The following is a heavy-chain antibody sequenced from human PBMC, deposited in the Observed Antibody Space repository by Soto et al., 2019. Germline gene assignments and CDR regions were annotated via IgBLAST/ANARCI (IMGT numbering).Heavy chain of an antibody. CDR3: ARGVTVAGLVDGFEY. Sequence: ASVKVSCKASGYTFTSYYMHWVRQAPGQGLEWLGIINPSGGSTSYAQKFQGRVTMTRDTSTSTVYMELSSLRSEDTAVYYCARGVTVAGLVDGFEYWGKGTLFTVSS. J-gene: IGHJ4*02. CDR1: GYTFTSYY. V-gene: IGHV1-46*01. D-gene: IGHD6-19*01. CDR2: INPSGGST.